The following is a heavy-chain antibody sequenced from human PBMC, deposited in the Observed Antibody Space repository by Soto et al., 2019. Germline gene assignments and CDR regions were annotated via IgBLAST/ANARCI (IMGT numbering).Heavy chain of an antibody. V-gene: IGHV1-46*01. CDR3: VRGPSCGGDCYLFGY. Sequence: QVQLVQSGAEVTKPGASVKLSCKASGYTFTSYYIHWVRQAPGQGLEWVAMINPGGGRTKNAQMFQGRVTLTRDTSTGTVDMVLSSLTSAYTAVYYCVRGPSCGGDCYLFGYWCQGALVTVSS. CDR1: GYTFTSYY. D-gene: IGHD2-21*02. CDR2: INPGGGRT. J-gene: IGHJ4*02.